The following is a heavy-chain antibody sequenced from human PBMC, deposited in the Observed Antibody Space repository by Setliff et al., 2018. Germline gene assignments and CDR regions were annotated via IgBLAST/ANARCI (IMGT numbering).Heavy chain of an antibody. CDR3: ASSRDYNFWSGYYSPLDY. D-gene: IGHD3-3*01. V-gene: IGHV1-69*13. Sequence: EASVKVSCKASGGTFSTYAISWVRQAPGQGLEWMGGIIPIFATANYAQKFQGRVTITADESTSTAYMELSSLRSEDTAVYYCASSRDYNFWSGYYSPLDYWGQGTLVTVSS. CDR2: IIPIFATA. J-gene: IGHJ4*02. CDR1: GGTFSTYA.